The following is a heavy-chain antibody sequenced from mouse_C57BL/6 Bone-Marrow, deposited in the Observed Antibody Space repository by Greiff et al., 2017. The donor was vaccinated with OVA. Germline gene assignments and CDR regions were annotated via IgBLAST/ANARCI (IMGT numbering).Heavy chain of an antibody. CDR1: GFSLTSYA. V-gene: IGHV2-9-1*01. CDR3: ARNWDDGAWFAY. D-gene: IGHD4-1*01. Sequence: VHLVESGPGLVAPSQSLSITCTVSGFSLTSYAISWVRQPPGKGLEWLGVIWTGGGTTYNSALKSRLSISKDNSKSQVFLKMNSLQTDDTARYYCARNWDDGAWFAYWGQGTLVTVSA. CDR2: IWTGGGT. J-gene: IGHJ3*01.